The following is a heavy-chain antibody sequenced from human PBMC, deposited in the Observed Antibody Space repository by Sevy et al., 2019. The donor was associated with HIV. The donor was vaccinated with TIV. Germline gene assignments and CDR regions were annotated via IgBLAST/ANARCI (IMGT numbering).Heavy chain of an antibody. V-gene: IGHV3-9*01. J-gene: IGHJ4*02. CDR3: AKVREAAWGVFDY. Sequence: GGSLRLSCAASGFTFDDYAMHWVRQAPGKGLEWVSGISWNSGTIGYADSVKGRFTISRDNSKNTLYLQMNSLRAEDTAVYYCAKVREAAWGVFDYWGQGTLVTVSS. CDR2: ISWNSGTI. CDR1: GFTFDDYA. D-gene: IGHD3-16*01.